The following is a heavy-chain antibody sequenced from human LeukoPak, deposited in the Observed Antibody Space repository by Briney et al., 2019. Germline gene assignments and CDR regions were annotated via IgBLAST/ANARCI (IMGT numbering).Heavy chain of an antibody. D-gene: IGHD3-10*01. J-gene: IGHJ4*02. V-gene: IGHV3-15*01. CDR3: TTGIRGD. CDR1: GFAFTNAW. Sequence: GGSLRLSCTASGFAFTNAWMTWVRQAPGKGLEWVGRVKSKSHGGTADYAAPVKGRLTISRDDSKNTLNLQMNSLKTEDTAVYYCTTGIRGDWGQGTLVTVSS. CDR2: VKSKSHGGTA.